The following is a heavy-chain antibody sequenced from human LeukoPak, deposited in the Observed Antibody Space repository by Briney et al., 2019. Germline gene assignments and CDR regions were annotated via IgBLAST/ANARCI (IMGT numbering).Heavy chain of an antibody. CDR2: IYYSGST. D-gene: IGHD3-10*01. CDR1: GGSISSGDYY. V-gene: IGHV4-30-4*01. J-gene: IGHJ4*02. Sequence: SETLSLTCTVSGGSISSGDYYWSWIRQPPGKGLEWIGYIYYSGSTYYNPSLKSRVTISVDTSKSQFSLKLSSVTAADTAVYYCARDPGPYGSGTFDYWGQGTLVTVSS. CDR3: ARDPGPYGSGTFDY.